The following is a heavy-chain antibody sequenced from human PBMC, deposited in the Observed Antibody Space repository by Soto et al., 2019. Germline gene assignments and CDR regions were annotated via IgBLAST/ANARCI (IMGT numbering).Heavy chain of an antibody. CDR2: INPCGST. CDR3: ARGATIFGVVRRGRNWFDP. CDR1: GGSFSGYY. J-gene: IGHJ5*02. Sequence: QVQLQQWGAGLLKPSETLSLTCAVYGGSFSGYYWSWVRQPPGKGLEWMGGINPCGSTNCNPSLKSRCTISVVTCKNQSSLKLSSVTAADTAVYYCARGATIFGVVRRGRNWFDPWGQGTLVTVSS. D-gene: IGHD3-3*01. V-gene: IGHV4-34*01.